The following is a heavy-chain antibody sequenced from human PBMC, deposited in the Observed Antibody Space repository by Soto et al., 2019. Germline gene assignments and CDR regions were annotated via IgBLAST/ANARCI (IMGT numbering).Heavy chain of an antibody. CDR3: FFFFQAEDGIRGTVPVSAFLLNRSSDL. CDR2: IYYSGST. Sequence: PGKGLEWIGSIYYSGSTYYNPSLKSRVTISVDTSKNQFSLKLSSVTAADTAVYYCFFFFQAEDGIRGTVPVSAFLLNRSSDL. V-gene: IGHV4-39*01. J-gene: IGHJ2*01. D-gene: IGHD1-1*01.